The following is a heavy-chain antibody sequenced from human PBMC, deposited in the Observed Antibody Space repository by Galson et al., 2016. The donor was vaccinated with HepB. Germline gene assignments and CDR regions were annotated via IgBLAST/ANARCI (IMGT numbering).Heavy chain of an antibody. D-gene: IGHD6-19*01. Sequence: SLRLSCAASGFIFSDYNMHWVRQAPGKGLEWVSVIWVGGSNTYFADSVKGRVTISRDISKGTVSLHMNSLRAEDTAVYYCARGRGGRSGWLSFDYWGQGTLVSVSS. CDR3: ARGRGGRSGWLSFDY. CDR2: IWVGGSNT. CDR1: GFIFSDYN. J-gene: IGHJ4*02. V-gene: IGHV3-33*08.